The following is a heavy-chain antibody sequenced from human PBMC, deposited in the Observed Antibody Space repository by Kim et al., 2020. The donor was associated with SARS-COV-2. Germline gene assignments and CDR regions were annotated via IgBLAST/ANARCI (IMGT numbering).Heavy chain of an antibody. V-gene: IGHV3-30*04. J-gene: IGHJ4*02. D-gene: IGHD3-16*01. CDR3: ARDGRPWFPGFYSVGEQFDY. CDR1: GFTFSSYA. CDR2: ISYDGSNK. Sequence: GGSLRLSCAASGFTFSSYAMHWVRQAPGKGLEWVAVISYDGSNKYYADSVKGRFTISRDNSKNTLYLQMNSLRAEDTAVYYCARDGRPWFPGFYSVGEQFDYWGQGTLVTVSS.